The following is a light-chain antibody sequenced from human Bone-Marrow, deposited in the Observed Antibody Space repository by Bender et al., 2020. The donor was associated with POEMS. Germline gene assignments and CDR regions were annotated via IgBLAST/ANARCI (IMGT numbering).Light chain of an antibody. CDR3: QAWDSTTAWI. CDR2: EDT. Sequence: SYDLTQPPSLSVSPGQTASITCSGDKLGNKYTYWYQQKPGQSPVLVIYEDTKRPSGIPERFSASNSGNTATLTISGTQATDEADYYCQAWDSTTAWIFGGGTTLTVL. J-gene: IGLJ2*01. CDR1: KLGNKY. V-gene: IGLV3-1*01.